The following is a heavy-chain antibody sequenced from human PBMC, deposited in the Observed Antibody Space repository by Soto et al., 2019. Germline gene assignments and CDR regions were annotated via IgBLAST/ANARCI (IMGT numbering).Heavy chain of an antibody. CDR2: ISYNGGNT. CDR3: ARAGGGVRYSYGDY. J-gene: IGHJ4*02. Sequence: ESGGGVVQPGRSLRLSCAASGFTFSSYAMHWVRQAPGRGLEWLAVISYNGGNTYYADSVKGRFTISRDNSKNTLYLQINSLRTEDTSVYFCARAGGGVRYSYGDYWGQGTLVTVSS. V-gene: IGHV3-30-3*01. D-gene: IGHD5-18*01. CDR1: GFTFSSYA.